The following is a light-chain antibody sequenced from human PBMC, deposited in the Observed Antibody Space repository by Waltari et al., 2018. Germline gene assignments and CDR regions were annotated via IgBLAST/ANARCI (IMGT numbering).Light chain of an antibody. CDR1: QTVLHSSSNKND. V-gene: IGKV4-1*01. J-gene: IGKJ4*01. Sequence: DIVLTQSPDSLAVSLGEKATINCKSSQTVLHSSSNKNDLAWYQQKPGQPPKLLIYWASTRESGVPDRFSGSGSGTDFTLTITSLQTEDAAVYHCQQYLSSPPTFGGGTKVEIK. CDR3: QQYLSSPPT. CDR2: WAS.